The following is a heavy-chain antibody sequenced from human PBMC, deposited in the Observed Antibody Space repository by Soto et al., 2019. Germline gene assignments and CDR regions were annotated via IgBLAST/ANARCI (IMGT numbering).Heavy chain of an antibody. D-gene: IGHD6-13*01. Sequence: EVQLVESGGGLVKPGGSLRLSCVASGFTFSSYTMNWVRQAPGKGLEWVLSISSDGNSRYYADSVKGRFTISRDSASKSLYRQMNSPRDEDTAVYYCTRSEKVAAGTGPFDYWGQGTLVTVSS. CDR2: ISSDGNSR. CDR1: GFTFSSYT. J-gene: IGHJ4*02. CDR3: TRSEKVAAGTGPFDY. V-gene: IGHV3-21*01.